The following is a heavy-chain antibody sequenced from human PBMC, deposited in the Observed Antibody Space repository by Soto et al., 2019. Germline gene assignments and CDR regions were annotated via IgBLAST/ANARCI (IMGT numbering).Heavy chain of an antibody. CDR1: GFIFTSYS. D-gene: IGHD2-2*01. Sequence: EVQLVESGGGLVKPGGSLRLSCAASGFIFTSYSMNWVRQAPGKGLEWVSSISSSSAYIYYADSVMGRFTISRDNAKNSVYLQMNSLSAEDDAVYYCARDPSLVLVPAEVKLWGQGTLVTVSS. CDR2: ISSSSAYI. CDR3: ARDPSLVLVPAEVKL. V-gene: IGHV3-21*04. J-gene: IGHJ4*02.